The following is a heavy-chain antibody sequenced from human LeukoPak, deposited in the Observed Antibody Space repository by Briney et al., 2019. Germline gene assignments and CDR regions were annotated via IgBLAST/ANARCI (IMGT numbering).Heavy chain of an antibody. CDR1: GFTFSSYS. J-gene: IGHJ4*02. D-gene: IGHD1-26*01. CDR3: AKVPPYSGSYYFDY. CDR2: ISSSSSYI. V-gene: IGHV3-21*04. Sequence: GGSLRLSCAATGFTFSSYSMNWVRQAPGKGLEWVSSISSSSSYIYYADSVKGRFTISRDNSKNTLYLQMNSLRAEDTAVYYCAKVPPYSGSYYFDYWGQGTLVTVSS.